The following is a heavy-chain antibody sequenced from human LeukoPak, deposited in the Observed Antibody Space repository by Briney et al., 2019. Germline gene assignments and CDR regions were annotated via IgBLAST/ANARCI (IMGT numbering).Heavy chain of an antibody. CDR1: GGSFSGYY. D-gene: IGHD3-10*01. CDR2: INHSGST. J-gene: IGHJ4*02. Sequence: PSETLSLTCAVYGGSFSGYYWNWIRQPPGKGLEWIGEINHSGSTNYNPSLKSRVTISVDTSKNQFSLKLSSVTAADTAVYYCARHDSHGSGSYYYWGQGTLVTVSS. V-gene: IGHV4-34*01. CDR3: ARHDSHGSGSYYY.